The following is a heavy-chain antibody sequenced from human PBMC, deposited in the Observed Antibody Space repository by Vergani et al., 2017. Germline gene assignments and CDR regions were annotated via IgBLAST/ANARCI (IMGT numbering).Heavy chain of an antibody. CDR2: INPSGGST. V-gene: IGHV1-46*01. J-gene: IGHJ6*03. CDR1: GYTFTGYY. CDR3: ARDGIYDFWSGFYYYYYMDV. Sequence: QVQLVQSGAEVKKPGASVKVSCKASGYTFTGYYMHWVRQAPGQGLEWMGIINPSGGSTTYAQQFQGRLTMTRDTSTSTVYMDLSNLRSEDTAVYYCARDGIYDFWSGFYYYYYMDVWGKGTTVTVSS. D-gene: IGHD3-3*01.